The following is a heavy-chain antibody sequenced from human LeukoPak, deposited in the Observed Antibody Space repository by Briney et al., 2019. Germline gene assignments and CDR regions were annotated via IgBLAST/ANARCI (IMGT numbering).Heavy chain of an antibody. J-gene: IGHJ6*03. CDR1: GYTFTGYY. Sequence: ASVKVSCKASGYTFTGYYIHWVRQAPGQGLEWMGWINPNSGGTNYAQKFQGRVTMTRDTSISTAYMELSRLRSDDTAVYYCARGTARITIFGVAKYMDVWGKGTTVTVSS. CDR2: INPNSGGT. CDR3: ARGTARITIFGVAKYMDV. D-gene: IGHD3-3*01. V-gene: IGHV1-2*02.